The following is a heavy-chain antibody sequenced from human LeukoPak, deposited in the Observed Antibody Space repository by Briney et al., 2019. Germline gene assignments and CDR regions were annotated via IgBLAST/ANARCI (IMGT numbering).Heavy chain of an antibody. CDR3: ARVYYYGSGSSYNWFDP. J-gene: IGHJ5*02. CDR2: TYYRSKWYN. Sequence: SQTLSLTCAISGDSFSSNSADWNWIRQCPARGLEWLGRTYYRSKWYNGYAVSVKSRITINPDTSNNQFSLQLNSVTPEDTAVYYCARVYYYGSGSSYNWFDPWGQGTLVTVPS. CDR1: GDSFSSNSAD. V-gene: IGHV6-1*01. D-gene: IGHD3-10*01.